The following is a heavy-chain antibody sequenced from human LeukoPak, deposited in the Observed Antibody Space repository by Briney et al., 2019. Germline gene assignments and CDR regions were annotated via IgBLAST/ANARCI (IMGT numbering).Heavy chain of an antibody. CDR2: ISDSGSLT. J-gene: IGHJ5*02. CDR3: AKAFSAYENWPPNWFDP. D-gene: IGHD5-12*01. Sequence: GGSLRLSCAASGFAFSNLAMGWVRQAPGQGLEWDSVISDSGSLTYYADSVKGRLTISRDNSKNTLYLQMSSLRAEDTAVYYCAKAFSAYENWPPNWFDPWGQGTLVTVCS. CDR1: GFAFSNLA. V-gene: IGHV3-23*01.